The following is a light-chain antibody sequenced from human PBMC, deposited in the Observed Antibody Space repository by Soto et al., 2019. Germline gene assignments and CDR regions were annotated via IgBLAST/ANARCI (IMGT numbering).Light chain of an antibody. Sequence: QSALTQPASVSGSPGQSITISCTGTSSDVGGYHYVSWYQQHPGKAPKLMIYDVSNRPSGVSNRFSGSKSGNTASLTISGRQAEDEADYYCSSYTSSSTLGVFGGGTKLTV. CDR2: DVS. V-gene: IGLV2-14*01. J-gene: IGLJ3*02. CDR3: SSYTSSSTLGV. CDR1: SSDVGGYHY.